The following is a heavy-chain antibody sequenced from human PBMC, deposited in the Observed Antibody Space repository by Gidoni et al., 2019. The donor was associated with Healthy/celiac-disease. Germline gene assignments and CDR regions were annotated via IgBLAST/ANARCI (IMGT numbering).Heavy chain of an antibody. J-gene: IGHJ4*02. V-gene: IGHV3-15*01. CDR2: IKSKTDGGTT. CDR1: GFTFSNAW. D-gene: IGHD4-17*01. Sequence: EVQLVESGGGVVKPGGSLRLSCAASGFTFSNAWMSWVRQAPGKGLEWVGRIKSKTDGGTTDYAAPVKCRFTISRDDSKNTLYLQMNSLKTEDTAVYYCTTDAYGDAPQGYWGQGTLVTVSS. CDR3: TTDAYGDAPQGY.